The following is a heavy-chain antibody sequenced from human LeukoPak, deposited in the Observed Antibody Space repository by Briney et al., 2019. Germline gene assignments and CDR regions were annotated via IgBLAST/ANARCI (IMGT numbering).Heavy chain of an antibody. CDR2: IYYSGST. V-gene: IGHV4-59*01. CDR1: GGSISSYY. D-gene: IGHD6-13*01. J-gene: IGHJ2*01. CDR3: ARDSPIAAAGIVPYWYFDL. Sequence: PSETLSLTCTVSGGSISSYYWSWIRQPPGKGLEWIGYIYYSGSTNYNPSLKSRVTISVDTSKNQFSLKLSSVTAADTAVYYCARDSPIAAAGIVPYWYFDLWSRGTLVTVSS.